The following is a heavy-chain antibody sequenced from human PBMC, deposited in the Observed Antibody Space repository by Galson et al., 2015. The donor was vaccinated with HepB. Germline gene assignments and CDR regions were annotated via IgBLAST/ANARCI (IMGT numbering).Heavy chain of an antibody. J-gene: IGHJ4*02. CDR2: IWYDGSNK. CDR1: GFSFSNYA. D-gene: IGHD2-2*01. Sequence: SLRLSCAASGFSFSNYAMHWVRQAPGKGLEWVAIIWYDGSNKYYADSVKGRFTISRDNSKNALYLQMNSLRAEDTAVYYCARDAAYHHFDHWGQGTLVTVSS. V-gene: IGHV3-33*01. CDR3: ARDAAYHHFDH.